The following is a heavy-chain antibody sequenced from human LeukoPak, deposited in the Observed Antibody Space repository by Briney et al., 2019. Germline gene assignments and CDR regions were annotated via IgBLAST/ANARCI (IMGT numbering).Heavy chain of an antibody. CDR2: IYYSGST. Sequence: SETLSLTCTVSGGSISSYYWSWIRQPPGKGLEWIGYIYYSGSTNYNPSLKSRVTISVDPSKNQFSLKLSSVTAADTAVYYCARGSFYGDYSVYWGQGTLVTVSS. J-gene: IGHJ4*02. CDR3: ARGSFYGDYSVY. V-gene: IGHV4-59*01. CDR1: GGSISSYY. D-gene: IGHD4-17*01.